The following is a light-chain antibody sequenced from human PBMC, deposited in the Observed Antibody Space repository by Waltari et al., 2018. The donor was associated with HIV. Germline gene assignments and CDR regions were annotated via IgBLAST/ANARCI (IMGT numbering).Light chain of an antibody. J-gene: IGKJ4*01. V-gene: IGKV1-9*01. Sequence: DIQLTQSPSILSASVGDRVTITCRTSQGFSSYLAWYKQKPGKAPKLLIYAASTLQSGVPSRFSGSGSGTEFTLTISSLHPEDFATYYCQQLESYTQISFGGGTKVGIK. CDR2: AAS. CDR1: QGFSSY. CDR3: QQLESYTQIS.